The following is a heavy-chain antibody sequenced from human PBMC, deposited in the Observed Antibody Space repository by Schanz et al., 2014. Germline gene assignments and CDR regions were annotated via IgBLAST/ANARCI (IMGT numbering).Heavy chain of an antibody. D-gene: IGHD2-8*01. CDR1: GGSISSSTYY. V-gene: IGHV4-39*01. Sequence: QVQLQESGPGLVKPSETLSLTCTVSGGSISSSTYYWGWIRQPPGKGLEWIGIIYYSGSTYYNTSLKSRFTISVDASKNQFFLKLSSVTAADTAVYYCAKTSVLYPWGYFDYWGQGTLVTVSS. CDR2: IYYSGST. J-gene: IGHJ4*02. CDR3: AKTSVLYPWGYFDY.